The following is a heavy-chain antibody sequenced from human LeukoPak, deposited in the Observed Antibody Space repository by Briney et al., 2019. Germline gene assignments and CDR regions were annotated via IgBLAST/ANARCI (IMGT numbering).Heavy chain of an antibody. D-gene: IGHD1-1*01. CDR3: ARGTNDGDYPDY. CDR2: INWNGGST. V-gene: IGHV3-20*04. CDR1: GFTFDDYG. Sequence: PGGSLRLSCAASGFTFDDYGMSWVRKAPGKGLEWVSGINWNGGSTGYADSVKGRFTISRDNAKNSLHLQMNSLRAEDTALYYCARGTNDGDYPDYWGQGTLVTVSS. J-gene: IGHJ4*02.